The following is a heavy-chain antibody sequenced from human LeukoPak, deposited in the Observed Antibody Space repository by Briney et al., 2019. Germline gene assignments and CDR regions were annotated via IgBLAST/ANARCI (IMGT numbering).Heavy chain of an antibody. D-gene: IGHD3-22*01. J-gene: IGHJ4*02. CDR2: IIDSGGST. CDR1: GINLSNYG. Sequence: GGSLRLSCAVSGINLSNYGMSWVRQAPGKGLEWVACIIDSGGSTNYADSVKGRFTISRDNPKNTLYLQMNSLRAEDTAVYFCAKRGVVIRVILVGFHKEAYYFDSWGQGALVTVSS. V-gene: IGHV3-23*01. CDR3: AKRGVVIRVILVGFHKEAYYFDS.